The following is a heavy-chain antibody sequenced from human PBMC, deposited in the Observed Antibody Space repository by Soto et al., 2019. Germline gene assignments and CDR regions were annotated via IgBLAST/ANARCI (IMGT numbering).Heavy chain of an antibody. CDR2: ISAYNGNT. J-gene: IGHJ6*02. V-gene: IGHV1-18*01. CDR1: GYSFAKYE. Sequence: ASGKVCCEAWGYSFAKYEITWGLQAPGQGLEWMGWISAYNGNTNYAQKLQGRVTMTTDTSTSTAYMELRSLRSDDTAVYYCAVESVQLGGMDVRAQGTTVTGSS. CDR3: AVESVQLGGMDV. D-gene: IGHD3-16*01.